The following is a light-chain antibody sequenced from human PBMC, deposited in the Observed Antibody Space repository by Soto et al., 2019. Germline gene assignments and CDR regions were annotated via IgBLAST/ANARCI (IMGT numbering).Light chain of an antibody. Sequence: QSALTQPRSVSGSPGQSVTISCTGTSSAVGGYNYVSWYQQHPGKAPKLMIYDVSKRPSGVPDRFSGSKSGNTASLTISGLQAEDEADYYCCSYAGIVVFGGGTKLTVL. V-gene: IGLV2-11*01. CDR2: DVS. CDR1: SSAVGGYNY. CDR3: CSYAGIVV. J-gene: IGLJ2*01.